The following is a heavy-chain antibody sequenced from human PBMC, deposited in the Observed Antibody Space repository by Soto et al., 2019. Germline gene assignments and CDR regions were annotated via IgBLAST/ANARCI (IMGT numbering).Heavy chain of an antibody. CDR1: GFTFSSYA. Sequence: QVQLVESGGGVVQPGRSLRLSCAASGFTFSSYAMHWVRQAPGKGLEWVAVISYDGSNKYYADSVKGRFTISRGNSKNTLYLQMNSLRAEDTAVYYCAREVEYSSSSDWFDPWGQGTLVTVSS. V-gene: IGHV3-30-3*01. CDR2: ISYDGSNK. D-gene: IGHD6-6*01. CDR3: AREVEYSSSSDWFDP. J-gene: IGHJ5*02.